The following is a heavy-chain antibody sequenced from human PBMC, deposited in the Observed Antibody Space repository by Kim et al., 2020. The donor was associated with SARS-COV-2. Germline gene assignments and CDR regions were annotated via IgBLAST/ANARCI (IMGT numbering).Heavy chain of an antibody. CDR1: GGSFSGYY. J-gene: IGHJ4*02. CDR2: INHSGST. D-gene: IGHD5-18*01. CDR3: ARRNRIQLWLHTTYYFDY. Sequence: SETLSLTCAVYGGSFSGYYWSWIRQPPGKGLEWIGEINHSGSTNYNPSLKSRVTISVDTSKNQFSLKLSSVTAADTAVYYCARRNRIQLWLHTTYYFDYWGQGTLVTVSS. V-gene: IGHV4-34*01.